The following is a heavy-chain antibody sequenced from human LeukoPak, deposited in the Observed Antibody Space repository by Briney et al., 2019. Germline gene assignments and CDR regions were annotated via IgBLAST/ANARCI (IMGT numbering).Heavy chain of an antibody. CDR3: ARGERNSGNVDS. Sequence: PADPLSLICIVSGHSISRDSYWGRLRQPPGKGLEGIGSMYHSGITYYTPTLKSRVTPSVDTSKNPFSLKLSSVTAADTAVYYCARGERNSGNVDSWGQGTLVTVSS. J-gene: IGHJ4*02. CDR1: GHSISRDSY. D-gene: IGHD3-10*01. CDR2: MYHSGIT. V-gene: IGHV4-38-2*02.